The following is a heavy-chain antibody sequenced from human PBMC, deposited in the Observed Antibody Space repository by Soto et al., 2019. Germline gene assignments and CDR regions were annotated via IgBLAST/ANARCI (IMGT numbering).Heavy chain of an antibody. CDR2: IYYSGST. J-gene: IGHJ4*02. CDR1: GGSISSGGYY. D-gene: IGHD3-22*01. CDR3: ARGYYDSSGYSYYFDY. Sequence: QVQLQESGPGLVKPSQTLSLTCTVSGGSISSGGYYWSWIRQHPGKGLEWIGYIYYSGSTYYNPSLTSRVTISVDTSKTQFSLKLSSVTAADTAVYYCARGYYDSSGYSYYFDYWGQGTLVTVSS. V-gene: IGHV4-31*03.